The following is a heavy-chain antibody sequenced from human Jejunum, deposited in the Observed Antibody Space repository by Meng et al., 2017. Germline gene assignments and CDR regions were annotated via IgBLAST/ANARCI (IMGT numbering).Heavy chain of an antibody. CDR3: TTGYCSGGRCLGYYFDY. CDR1: EFILNNAW. Sequence: GESLKISCAASEFILNNAWMNWVRQAAGKGLEWVDRIKSKTDGGTIDYAAPVKGRFTISRDDSKNTLYLQMNSLKSEDTAVYFCTTGYCSGGRCLGYYFDYWGQGTLVTVSS. J-gene: IGHJ4*02. V-gene: IGHV3-15*01. CDR2: IKSKTDGGTI. D-gene: IGHD2-15*01.